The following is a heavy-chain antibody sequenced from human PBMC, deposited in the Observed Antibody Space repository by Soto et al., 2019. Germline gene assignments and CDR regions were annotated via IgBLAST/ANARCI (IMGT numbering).Heavy chain of an antibody. CDR2: IRNKAHSYST. D-gene: IGHD2-8*02. Sequence: GGSLRLSCAVSGFTFGDHYMDWVRQAPGKGLEWVGRIRNKAHSYSTTYAASVKGRFTFSRDDSKNSVYLQMNSLKTDDTAVYYCARGTGVSPGDYVDYWGQGTLVTVSS. CDR1: GFTFGDHY. J-gene: IGHJ4*02. CDR3: ARGTGVSPGDYVDY. V-gene: IGHV3-72*01.